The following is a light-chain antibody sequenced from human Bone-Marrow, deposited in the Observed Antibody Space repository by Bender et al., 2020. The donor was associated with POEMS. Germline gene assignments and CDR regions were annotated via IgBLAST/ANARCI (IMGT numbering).Light chain of an antibody. Sequence: QSALTQPPSASGSPGQSVTISCTGTSRDVGAYKYVSWYQQHPGKAPKLILYEVTKRPSGVPDRFSGSKSGNTASLTISGLQAEDEADYYCSSYTSSNTVIFGGGTKLTVL. CDR1: SRDVGAYKY. J-gene: IGLJ2*01. CDR2: EVT. CDR3: SSYTSSNTVI. V-gene: IGLV2-8*01.